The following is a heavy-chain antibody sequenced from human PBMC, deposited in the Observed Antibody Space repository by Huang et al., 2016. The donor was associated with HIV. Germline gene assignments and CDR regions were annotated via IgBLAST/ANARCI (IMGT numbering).Heavy chain of an antibody. CDR3: AKDGADEEWDIDY. J-gene: IGHJ4*02. CDR1: GFSFSTYC. Sequence: VQLVESGGGVVQPGRSLRLACEASGFSFSTYCLHWVRPAPGKGLEWVACISYDGSNKYYAHSVKGRFTISRDTSENKVYLQMNSLRHEDTAVYYCAKDGADEEWDIDYWGQGTLVTVSS. D-gene: IGHD1-26*01. V-gene: IGHV3-30*18. CDR2: ISYDGSNK.